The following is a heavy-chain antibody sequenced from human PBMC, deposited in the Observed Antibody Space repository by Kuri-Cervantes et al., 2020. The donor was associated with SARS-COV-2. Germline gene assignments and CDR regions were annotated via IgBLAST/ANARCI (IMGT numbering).Heavy chain of an antibody. CDR2: IRYDGSNK. V-gene: IGHV3-30*02. Sequence: GESLKISCAASGFTFSSYGMHWVRQAPGKGLEWVAFIRYDGSNKYYADSVKGRFTISRDNSKNTLYLQMNSLRAEDTAVYYCASELLWFGECWGQGTLVTVSS. D-gene: IGHD3-10*01. CDR3: ASELLWFGEC. CDR1: GFTFSSYG. J-gene: IGHJ4*02.